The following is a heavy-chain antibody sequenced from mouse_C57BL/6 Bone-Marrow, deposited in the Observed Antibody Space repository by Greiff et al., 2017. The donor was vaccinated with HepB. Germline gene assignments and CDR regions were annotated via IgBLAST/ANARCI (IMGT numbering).Heavy chain of an antibody. Sequence: QVQLKQSGPELVKPGASVKISCKASGYAFSSSWMNWVKQRPGKGLEWIGRIYPGDGDTNYNGKFKGKATLTADKSSSTAYMQLSSLTSEDSAVYFCANIYYGNFFDYWGQGTTLTVSS. J-gene: IGHJ2*01. CDR2: IYPGDGDT. CDR3: ANIYYGNFFDY. D-gene: IGHD2-1*01. CDR1: GYAFSSSW. V-gene: IGHV1-82*01.